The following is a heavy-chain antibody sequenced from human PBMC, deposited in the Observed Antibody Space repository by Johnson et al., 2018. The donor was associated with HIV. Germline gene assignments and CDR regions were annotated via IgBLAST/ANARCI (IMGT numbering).Heavy chain of an antibody. CDR3: ARVRPNPTVTTRGAAFDI. V-gene: IGHV3-30-3*01. CDR2: ISYAGSNK. D-gene: IGHD4-17*01. J-gene: IGHJ3*02. Sequence: VQLVESGGGVVQPGRSLRLSCAASGFTFINAWMSWVRQAPGKGLERVVVISYAGSNKSYADSGKGRFTISRDNSKNTLYLQMNSLRAEDTAVYYCARVRPNPTVTTRGAAFDIWGQGTMVTVSS. CDR1: GFTFINAW.